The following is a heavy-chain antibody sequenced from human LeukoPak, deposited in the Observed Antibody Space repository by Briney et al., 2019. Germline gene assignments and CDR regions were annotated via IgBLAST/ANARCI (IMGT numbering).Heavy chain of an antibody. J-gene: IGHJ6*03. Sequence: ASVKVSCKASGYTFTSYYMHWVRQAPGQGLEWMGIINPSGGSTSYAQKFQGRVTMTRDTSTSTVYMELSSLRSEDTAVYYCARYSGYALHYYYYYMDVWGKGTTVTVSS. V-gene: IGHV1-46*01. CDR2: INPSGGST. CDR3: ARYSGYALHYYYYYMDV. D-gene: IGHD5-12*01. CDR1: GYTFTSYY.